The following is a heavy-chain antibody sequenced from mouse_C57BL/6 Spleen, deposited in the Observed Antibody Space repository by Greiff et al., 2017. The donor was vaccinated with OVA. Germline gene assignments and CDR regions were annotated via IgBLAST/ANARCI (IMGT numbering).Heavy chain of an antibody. CDR3: ARWGSKGAWFAY. CDR1: GYTFTSYW. J-gene: IGHJ3*01. CDR2: INPSSGYT. Sequence: VQLQQSGAELAKPGASVKLSCKASGYTFTSYWMHWVKQRPGQGLEWIGYINPSSGYTKYNQKFKDEATLTADKSSSTAYMQLSSLTYEDSAVYYCARWGSKGAWFAYWGQGTLVTVSA. D-gene: IGHD1-1*01. V-gene: IGHV1-7*01.